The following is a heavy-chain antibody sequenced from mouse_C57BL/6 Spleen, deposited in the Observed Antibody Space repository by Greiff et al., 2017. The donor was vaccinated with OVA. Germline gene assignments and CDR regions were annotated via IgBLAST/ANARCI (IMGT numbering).Heavy chain of an antibody. CDR2: IHPSDSDT. CDR1: GYTFTSYW. J-gene: IGHJ1*03. Sequence: QVQLKQPGAELVKPGASVKVSCKASGYTFTSYWMHWVKQRPGQGLEWIGRIHPSDSDTNYNQKFKGKATLTVDKSSSTAYMQHSSLTSEDSAVYYCATIYYDYDGYWYFDVWGTGTTVTVSS. D-gene: IGHD2-4*01. CDR3: ATIYYDYDGYWYFDV. V-gene: IGHV1-74*01.